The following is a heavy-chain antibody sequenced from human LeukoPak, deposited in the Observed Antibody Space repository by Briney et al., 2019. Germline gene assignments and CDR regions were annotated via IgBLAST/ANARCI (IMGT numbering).Heavy chain of an antibody. CDR2: ISFDGGHR. D-gene: IGHD6-13*01. V-gene: IGHV3-30-3*01. Sequence: GRSLRLSCEASGFTFSSYSMHWVRQAPGKGLEWVAVISFDGGHRYCADSVKGRFTISRDNSKNTLYLQMNSLRPEDTALYYCARPRTIAAAGIFGAFDYWGQGTLVTVSS. CDR3: ARPRTIAAAGIFGAFDY. CDR1: GFTFSSYS. J-gene: IGHJ4*02.